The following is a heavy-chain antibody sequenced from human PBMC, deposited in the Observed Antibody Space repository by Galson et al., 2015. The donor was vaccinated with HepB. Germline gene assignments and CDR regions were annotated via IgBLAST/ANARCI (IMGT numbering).Heavy chain of an antibody. Sequence: QSGAEVKKPGESLRISCKGSGYSFTSYWISWVRQMPGKGLEWMGRIDPSDSYTNYSPSFQGHVTISADKSISTAYLQWSSLKASDTAMYYCARRQIRFSSWGYYYGMDVWDQGTTVTVSS. J-gene: IGHJ6*02. CDR2: IDPSDSYT. V-gene: IGHV5-10-1*01. D-gene: IGHD7-27*01. CDR3: ARRQIRFSSWGYYYGMDV. CDR1: GYSFTSYW.